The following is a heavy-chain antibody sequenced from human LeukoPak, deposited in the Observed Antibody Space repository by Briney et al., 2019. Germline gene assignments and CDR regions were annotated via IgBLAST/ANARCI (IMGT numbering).Heavy chain of an antibody. CDR2: IKHDGSDK. CDR1: GFTFSNYW. V-gene: IGHV3-7*03. Sequence: GGSLRLSCSASGFTFSNYWMTWVRQSPGKGLEWVAIIKHDGSDKYCVDSVKGRFTISRDNAKNSLYLQMSSLRVEDTAVYFCAKLGYYDFWSNYLVFDNWGRGTLVTVSS. D-gene: IGHD3-3*01. J-gene: IGHJ4*02. CDR3: AKLGYYDFWSNYLVFDN.